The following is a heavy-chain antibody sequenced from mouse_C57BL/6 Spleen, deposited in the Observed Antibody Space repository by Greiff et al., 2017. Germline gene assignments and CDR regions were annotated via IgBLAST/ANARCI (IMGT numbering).Heavy chain of an antibody. D-gene: IGHD2-5*01. V-gene: IGHV1-72*01. J-gene: IGHJ3*01. CDR1: GYTFTSYW. CDR2: IAPNSGGT. Sequence: QVQLQQPGAELVKPGASVKLSCKASGYTFTSYWMHWVKQRPGRGLEWIGRIAPNSGGTKYNEKFKSKATLTVDKPSSTAYMQLSSLTSEDSAVYYCARRAYSNYDAWFAYWGQGTLVTVSA. CDR3: ARRAYSNYDAWFAY.